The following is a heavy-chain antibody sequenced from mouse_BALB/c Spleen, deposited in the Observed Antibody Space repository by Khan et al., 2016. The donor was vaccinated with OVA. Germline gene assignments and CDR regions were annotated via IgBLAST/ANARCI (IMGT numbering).Heavy chain of an antibody. Sequence: QVQLQQSGAELVKPGASVKLSCKTSGYTFTSYWIQWVKQRPGQGLGWIGQIFPGTGTTYYNENFKGKATLTVDTSSSTASRQLSSLTAEDSGVEFWARGDLGNYELAYGGRGTLVTVS. CDR1: GYTFTSYW. V-gene: IGHV1S132*01. J-gene: IGHJ3*01. CDR3: ARGDLGNYELAY. CDR2: IFPGTGTT. D-gene: IGHD2-1*01.